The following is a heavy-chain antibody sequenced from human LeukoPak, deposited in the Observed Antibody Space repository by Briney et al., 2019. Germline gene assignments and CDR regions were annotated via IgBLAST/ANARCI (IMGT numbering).Heavy chain of an antibody. Sequence: GGSLRLSCAASGFTFSDCNMNWVRQAPGKGLEWVSSITTTGTHTYYADSVKGRFTISRDNAKNSLYLQMISLRAEDTAVYYCARGSQWANGVTDFWGQGTLVTVSS. CDR3: ARGSQWANGVTDF. D-gene: IGHD6-19*01. CDR2: ITTTGTHT. V-gene: IGHV3-21*01. J-gene: IGHJ4*02. CDR1: GFTFSDCN.